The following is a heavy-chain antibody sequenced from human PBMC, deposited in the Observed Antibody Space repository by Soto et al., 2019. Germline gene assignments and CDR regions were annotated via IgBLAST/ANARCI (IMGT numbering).Heavy chain of an antibody. D-gene: IGHD1-26*01. V-gene: IGHV4-39*01. CDR3: ARHGGWEVPYYYIWFDP. Sequence: QLQLRESGPGLVRPSETLSLTCPVSGDSISRTSHYWAWIRQPPGKGLEWIGGIYYSGTAYYNPSLKSRFTISVDTSKNQFSRRRSSVTAADTSVYFCARHGGWEVPYYYIWFDPWGQGTLVTVSS. J-gene: IGHJ5*02. CDR2: IYYSGTA. CDR1: GDSISRTSHY.